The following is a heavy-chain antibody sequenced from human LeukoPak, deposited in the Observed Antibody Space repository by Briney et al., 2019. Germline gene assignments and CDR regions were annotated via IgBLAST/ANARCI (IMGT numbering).Heavy chain of an antibody. J-gene: IGHJ6*02. CDR1: GGSISSYY. CDR3: ARYKGYCSSTSCYHTNYGMDV. V-gene: IGHV4-59*01. CDR2: IYYSGST. Sequence: SETLSLTCTVSGGSISSYYWSWIRQPPGKGLEWIGYIYYSGSTNYNPSLKSRVTISVDTSKNQFSLKLSSVTAADTAVYYCARYKGYCSSTSCYHTNYGMDVWGQGTTVTVSS. D-gene: IGHD2-2*01.